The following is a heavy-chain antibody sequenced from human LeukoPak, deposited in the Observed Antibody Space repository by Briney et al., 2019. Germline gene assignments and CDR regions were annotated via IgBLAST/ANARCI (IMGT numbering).Heavy chain of an antibody. V-gene: IGHV4-34*01. CDR3: ARQENYGMDV. CDR1: GGSISSYY. Sequence: SETLSLTCTVSGGSISSYYWSWIRQPPGKGLEWIGEINHSGSTNYNPSLKSRVTISVDTSKNQFSLKLSSVTAADTAVYYCARQENYGMDVWGQGTTVTVSS. CDR2: INHSGST. J-gene: IGHJ6*02.